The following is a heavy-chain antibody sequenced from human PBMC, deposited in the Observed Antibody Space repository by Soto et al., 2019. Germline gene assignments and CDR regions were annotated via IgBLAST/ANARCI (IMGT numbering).Heavy chain of an antibody. CDR2: IYWDDDK. D-gene: IGHD3-3*01. Sequence: QVTLKESGPTVVKPTETLTLTCTFSGFSLTTSGVGVGWVRQSPGKAPEWLALIYWDDDKRYRTSLKSRLTITKDTSKNLVVLTMYNVDPADTATLYCAHRVLRTVFGLVTTTAIYFDFWGQGTPVVVSS. V-gene: IGHV2-5*02. J-gene: IGHJ4*02. CDR1: GFSLTTSGVG. CDR3: AHRVLRTVFGLVTTTAIYFDF.